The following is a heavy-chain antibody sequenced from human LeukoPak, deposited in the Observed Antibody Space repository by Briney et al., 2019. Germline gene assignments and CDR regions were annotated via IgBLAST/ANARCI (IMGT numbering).Heavy chain of an antibody. CDR2: IYYSGST. V-gene: IGHV4-59*01. CDR1: GGSISSYY. Sequence: SETLSLNCTVSGGSISSYYWSWIRQPPGKGLDFFGYIYYSGSTNHNPSLKSRVTISVDTSKNQFSLKLSSVTAADTAVYYCARARYDMPSWFDPWGQGTLVTVSS. D-gene: IGHD3-9*01. CDR3: ARARYDMPSWFDP. J-gene: IGHJ5*02.